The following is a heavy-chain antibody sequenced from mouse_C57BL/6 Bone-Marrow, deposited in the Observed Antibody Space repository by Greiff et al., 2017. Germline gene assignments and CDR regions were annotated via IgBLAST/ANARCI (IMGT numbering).Heavy chain of an antibody. CDR3: ARHKTTVVESPYYYAMDY. V-gene: IGHV5-12*01. CDR2: ISNGGGST. CDR1: GFTFSDYY. Sequence: EVQVVESGGGLVQPGGSLKLSCAASGFTFSDYYMYWVRQTPEKRLEWVAYISNGGGSTYYPDTVKGRFTISRDNAKNTLYLQMSRLKSEDTAMYYCARHKTTVVESPYYYAMDYWGQGTSVTVSS. D-gene: IGHD1-1*01. J-gene: IGHJ4*01.